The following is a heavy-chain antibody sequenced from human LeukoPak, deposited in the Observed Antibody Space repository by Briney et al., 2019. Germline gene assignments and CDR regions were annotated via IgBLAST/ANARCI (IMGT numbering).Heavy chain of an antibody. CDR2: LYYMRGA. CDR3: ARDSTYYDFWSGQRWFDP. D-gene: IGHD3-3*01. Sequence: PSETLSLTCTVSGGSISGYYWNWSRQPPGKGVEWIGNLYYMRGAWYKSSLKSRVTTSVDTSRNEFSLKLSSVTAADTAVYYCARDSTYYDFWSGQRWFDPWGQGTLVTVSS. CDR1: GGSISGYY. J-gene: IGHJ5*02. V-gene: IGHV4-59*01.